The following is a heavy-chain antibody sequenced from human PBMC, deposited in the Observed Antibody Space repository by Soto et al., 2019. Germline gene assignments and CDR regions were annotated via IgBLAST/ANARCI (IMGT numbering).Heavy chain of an antibody. D-gene: IGHD3-22*01. CDR1: GFSLSTSGVG. J-gene: IGHJ4*02. CDR2: IYWNDDK. Sequence: SGPTLVNPTQTLTLTYTFSGFSLSTSGVGVGWIRQPPGKALEWLALIYWNDDKRYSPSLKSRLTITKDTSKNQVVLTMTNMDPVDTATYYCARGYYYDSSGYPYYFDYWGQGTLVTVSS. V-gene: IGHV2-5*01. CDR3: ARGYYYDSSGYPYYFDY.